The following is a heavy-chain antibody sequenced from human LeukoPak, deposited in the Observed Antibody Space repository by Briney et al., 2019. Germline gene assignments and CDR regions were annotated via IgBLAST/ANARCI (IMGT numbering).Heavy chain of an antibody. CDR3: ARGIVVVIAIISMDV. J-gene: IGHJ6*03. CDR1: GYTFTGYY. CDR2: INPNSGGT. V-gene: IGHV1-2*02. D-gene: IGHD2-21*01. Sequence: GASVKVSCKASGYTFTGYYMHWVRQAPGQGLEWMGCINPNSGGTNYAQKFQGRVTMTRDTSISTAYMELSRLRSDDTAVYYCARGIVVVIAIISMDVWGKGTTVTVSS.